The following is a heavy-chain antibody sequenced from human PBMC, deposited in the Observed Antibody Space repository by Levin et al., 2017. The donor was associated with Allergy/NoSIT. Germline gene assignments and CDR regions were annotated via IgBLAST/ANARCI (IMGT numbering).Heavy chain of an antibody. J-gene: IGHJ4*02. CDR2: LSNSGNT. CDR3: ARLWAPYFYDSRGDLFFDY. V-gene: IGHV4-59*08. CDR1: GGSISSDY. D-gene: IGHD3-22*01. Sequence: SETLSLTCTVSGGSISSDYWSWIRQPPGKGLEWIGFLSNSGNTNYNPAYNPSLKSRVTISVDTSNKQFFLDLTSVTAADTAVYYCARLWAPYFYDSRGDLFFDYWGQGTLVTVSS.